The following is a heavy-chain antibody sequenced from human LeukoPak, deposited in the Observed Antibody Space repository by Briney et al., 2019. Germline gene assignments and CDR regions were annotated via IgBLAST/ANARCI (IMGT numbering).Heavy chain of an antibody. Sequence: GGSLRLSCAASGFTFSDYNMRWIRQAPGKGLEWVSSISRSGSTKYYADSVKGRFTISRDNAKNSLFLQMNSLRAEDTAVYYCARVVPSYYYYMDVWGKGTTVTVSS. CDR2: ISRSGSTK. CDR3: ARVVPSYYYYMDV. D-gene: IGHD1-26*01. J-gene: IGHJ6*03. CDR1: GFTFSDYN. V-gene: IGHV3-11*01.